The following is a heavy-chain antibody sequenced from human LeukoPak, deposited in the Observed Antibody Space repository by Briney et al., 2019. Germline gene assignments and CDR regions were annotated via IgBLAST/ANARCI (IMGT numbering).Heavy chain of an antibody. CDR2: IRSDGSNK. D-gene: IGHD5-12*01. V-gene: IGHV3-30*02. CDR1: GFTFSNYD. CDR3: GYPSSGYDFDYYMDV. J-gene: IGHJ6*03. Sequence: GGSLRLSCAASGFTFSNYDIHWVRQAPGKGLEWVTFIRSDGSNKYYADSVKGRFTISRDNSKNTLYLQMISLKIEDTAVYYCGYPSSGYDFDYYMDVWGKGTTVTISS.